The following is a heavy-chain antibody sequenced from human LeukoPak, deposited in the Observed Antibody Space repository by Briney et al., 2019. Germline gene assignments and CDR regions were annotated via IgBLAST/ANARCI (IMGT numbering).Heavy chain of an antibody. CDR2: IYPGDSDT. D-gene: IGHD3-22*01. V-gene: IGHV5-51*01. CDR1: AYSFTSYW. J-gene: IGHJ5*02. Sequence: PGESLKISCKGSAYSFTSYWIGWVRQMPGKGLEWLGIIYPGDSDTRYSPSFQGQVTISADKSISTAYLQWSSLKASDTAMYYCARSLRYYDSSGYYDNWFDPWGQGTLVTISS. CDR3: ARSLRYYDSSGYYDNWFDP.